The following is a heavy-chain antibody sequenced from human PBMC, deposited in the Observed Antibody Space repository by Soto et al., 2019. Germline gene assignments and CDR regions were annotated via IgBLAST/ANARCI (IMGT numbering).Heavy chain of an antibody. CDR1: GYSFTSYW. J-gene: IGHJ6*02. CDR3: ARLIAARPGYYYGMDV. Sequence: GESLKISCKGSGYSFTSYWIGLVRQMPGKGLEWMGIIYPGDSDTRYSPSFQGQVTISADKSISTAYLQWSSLKASDTAMYYCARLIAARPGYYYGMDVWGQGTTVTVSS. V-gene: IGHV5-51*01. CDR2: IYPGDSDT. D-gene: IGHD6-6*01.